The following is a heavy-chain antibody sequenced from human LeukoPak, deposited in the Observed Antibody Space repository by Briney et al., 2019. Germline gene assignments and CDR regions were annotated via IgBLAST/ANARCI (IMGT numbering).Heavy chain of an antibody. CDR2: IWYDGSNK. CDR1: GFTFSSYG. J-gene: IGHJ4*02. Sequence: PGRSLRLSCAASGFTFSSYGMHWVRQAPGKGLEWVAVIWYDGSNKYCADSVKGRFTISRDNSKNTLYLQMNSLRAEDTAVYYCARAEGSSYHFDYWGQGTLVTVSS. CDR3: ARAEGSSYHFDY. V-gene: IGHV3-33*01. D-gene: IGHD6-6*01.